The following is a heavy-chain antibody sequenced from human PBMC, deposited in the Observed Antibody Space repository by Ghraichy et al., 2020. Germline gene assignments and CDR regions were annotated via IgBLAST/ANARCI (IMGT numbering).Heavy chain of an antibody. V-gene: IGHV4-4*02. CDR3: ARGPHGGYFDY. D-gene: IGHD2-15*01. J-gene: IGHJ4*02. CDR2: IYHSGST. CDR1: GGSISGSNW. Sequence: SETLSLTCAVSGGSISGSNWWSWVRRPPGKGLEWIGEIYHSGSTNYNPSLKSRVTISVDKSKNQFSLMLSSVTAADTALYYCARGPHGGYFDYWGPGTLVTVSS.